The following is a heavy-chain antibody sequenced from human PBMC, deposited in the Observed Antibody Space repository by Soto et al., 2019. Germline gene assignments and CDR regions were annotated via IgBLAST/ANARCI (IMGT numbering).Heavy chain of an antibody. CDR1: GFPFSSYS. J-gene: IGHJ6*02. Sequence: ESGGGLVQPGGSLRLSCAASGFPFSSYSMNWVRQAPGKGLEWVSYISSSSITIYYADSVKGRFTISRDNAKNSLYLQMNSLRAEDTAVYYCARGDYGMDVWGQGTTVTVSS. CDR3: ARGDYGMDV. V-gene: IGHV3-48*01. CDR2: ISSSSITI.